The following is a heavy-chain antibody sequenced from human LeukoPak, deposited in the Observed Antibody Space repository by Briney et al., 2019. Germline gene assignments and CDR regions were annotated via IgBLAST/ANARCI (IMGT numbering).Heavy chain of an antibody. Sequence: ASVKVSCKASGYTFTSYGINWVRQATGQGLEWMGWMNPNSGNTGYAQKFQGRVTMTRNTSIGTAYMELSSLRSEDTAVYYCARVLNYYDSSGYYFDYWGQGTLVTVSS. D-gene: IGHD3-22*01. J-gene: IGHJ4*02. CDR1: GYTFTSYG. CDR3: ARVLNYYDSSGYYFDY. V-gene: IGHV1-8*02. CDR2: MNPNSGNT.